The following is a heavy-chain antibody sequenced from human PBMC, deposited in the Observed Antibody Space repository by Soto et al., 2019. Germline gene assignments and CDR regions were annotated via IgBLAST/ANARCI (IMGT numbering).Heavy chain of an antibody. V-gene: IGHV4-61*05. J-gene: IGHJ3*02. D-gene: IGHD3-9*01. CDR2: IYYSGST. Sequence: PLETPSLTCTVSSGSISSSSSYWGWIRQPPGKGLELIGYIYYSGSTNYNPSLKSRVTISVDTSKNQFSLKLSSVTAADTAVYYCARGYYDILTGYYDAFDIWGQGTMVTVSS. CDR3: ARGYYDILTGYYDAFDI. CDR1: SGSISSSSSY.